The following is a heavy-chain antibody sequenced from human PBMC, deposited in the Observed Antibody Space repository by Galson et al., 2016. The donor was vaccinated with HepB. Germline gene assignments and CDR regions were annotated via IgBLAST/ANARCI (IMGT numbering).Heavy chain of an antibody. Sequence: SLRLSCAASGLTFSSYSMNWVRQAPGKGLEWVSYISVYRTIYYADSVKGRFTISRDNARNSLYLQMNTLRADDTAVYYCARSVEGHFDYWGQGILVTVSS. J-gene: IGHJ4*02. D-gene: IGHD1-1*01. CDR2: ISVYRTI. V-gene: IGHV3-48*04. CDR1: GLTFSSYS. CDR3: ARSVEGHFDY.